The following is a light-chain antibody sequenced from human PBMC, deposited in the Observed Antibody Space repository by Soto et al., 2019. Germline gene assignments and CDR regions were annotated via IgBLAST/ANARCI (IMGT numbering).Light chain of an antibody. J-gene: IGKJ1*01. CDR3: QQHSTWPWT. V-gene: IGKV3-11*01. CDR1: QSVSSY. Sequence: EIVLTQSPATLSLSPGERATLSCRASQSVSSYFAWYQQSPGQPPRLLIYHASNRATGIPARFSGSGSGTDLTLTITSLEPEDFAVYYCQQHSTWPWTFGQGTKVEIK. CDR2: HAS.